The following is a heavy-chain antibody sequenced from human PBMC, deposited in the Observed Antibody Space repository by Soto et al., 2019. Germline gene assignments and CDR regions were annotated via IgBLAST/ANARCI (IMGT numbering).Heavy chain of an antibody. V-gene: IGHV3-53*01. D-gene: IGHD2-15*01. CDR2: IYSGGST. CDR3: ARDLGWWYRGSI. CDR1: GFTVSSNY. Sequence: VGSLRLSCAASGFTVSSNYMSWVRQAPGKGLEWVSVIYSGGSTYYADSVKGRFTISRDNSKNTLYLQMNSLRAEDTAVYYCARDLGWWYRGSIWGQGTMVTVSS. J-gene: IGHJ3*02.